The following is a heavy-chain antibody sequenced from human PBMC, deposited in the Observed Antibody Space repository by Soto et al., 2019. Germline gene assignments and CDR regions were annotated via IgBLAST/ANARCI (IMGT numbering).Heavy chain of an antibody. Sequence: GGSLRLSCAASGFSFSNAGMSWVRQAPGKGLEWVGRIKSKNDGGTTDYAAPVKGRFSISRDDSKNTLYLQTDSPKSEDTAVYYCTTGAYYYGSWGQGTLVTVSS. CDR2: IKSKNDGGTT. D-gene: IGHD3-10*01. V-gene: IGHV3-15*01. J-gene: IGHJ5*02. CDR1: GFSFSNAG. CDR3: TTGAYYYGS.